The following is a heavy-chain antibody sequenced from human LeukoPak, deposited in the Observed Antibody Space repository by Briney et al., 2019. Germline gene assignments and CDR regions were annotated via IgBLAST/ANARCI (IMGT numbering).Heavy chain of an antibody. CDR3: ATTIAEAHGAFDI. V-gene: IGHV3-30*02. CDR1: GFTFSSYG. J-gene: IGHJ3*02. D-gene: IGHD6-19*01. CDR2: IWYDGSNK. Sequence: GGSLRLSCAASGFTFSSYGIHWVRQAPGKGLEWVAVIWYDGSNKYYADSVKGRFTISRDNSKNTLYLQMNSLRAEDTAVYYCATTIAEAHGAFDIWGQGTMVTVSS.